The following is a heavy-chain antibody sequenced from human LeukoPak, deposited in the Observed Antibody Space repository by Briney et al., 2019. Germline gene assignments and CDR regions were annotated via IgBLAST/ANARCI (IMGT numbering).Heavy chain of an antibody. CDR3: ARNRWEQLVLNFYYYMDV. D-gene: IGHD6-13*01. CDR2: IYYSGST. CDR1: GGSISSGGYS. V-gene: IGHV4-30-4*07. Sequence: SQTLSLTCAVSGGSISSGGYSWSWIRQPPGKGLEWIGYIYYSGSTYYNPSLKSRVTISVDTSKNQFSQKLSSVTAADTAVYYCARNRWEQLVLNFYYYMDVWGKGTTVTVSS. J-gene: IGHJ6*03.